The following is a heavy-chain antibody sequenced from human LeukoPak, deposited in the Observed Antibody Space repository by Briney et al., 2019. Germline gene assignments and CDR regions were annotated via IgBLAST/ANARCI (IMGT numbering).Heavy chain of an antibody. CDR1: GFTFSSYA. Sequence: GGSLRLSCAASGFTFSSYAMHWVRQAPGKGLEYVSAISGSGGSTYYADSVKGRFTISRDNSKNTLYLQMNSLRAEDTAVYYCAKSAVKWELRDAFDIWGQGTMVTVSS. V-gene: IGHV3-23*01. CDR3: AKSAVKWELRDAFDI. CDR2: ISGSGGST. D-gene: IGHD1-26*01. J-gene: IGHJ3*02.